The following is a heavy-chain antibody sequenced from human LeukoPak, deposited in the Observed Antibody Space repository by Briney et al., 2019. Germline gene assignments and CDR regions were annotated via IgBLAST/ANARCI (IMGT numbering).Heavy chain of an antibody. CDR3: ARGPPYCSGGSCYLNWFDP. CDR1: GGSFSGYY. J-gene: IGHJ5*02. V-gene: IGHV4-34*01. Sequence: PSETLPLTCAASGGSFSGYYWSWVRQPPGKGLEWIGEINHSGSTNYNPSLKSRVTISVDTSKNQFSLQLSSVTAADTAVYYCARGPPYCSGGSCYLNWFDPWGQGTLVTVSS. D-gene: IGHD2-15*01. CDR2: INHSGST.